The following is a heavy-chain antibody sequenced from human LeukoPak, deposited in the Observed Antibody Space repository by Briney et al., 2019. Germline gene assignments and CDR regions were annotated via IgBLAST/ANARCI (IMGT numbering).Heavy chain of an antibody. CDR2: ITPILGIA. CDR1: GYTFTSYD. CDR3: AGEKWELLNYFDY. Sequence: SVTVSCKASGYTFTSYDINWVRQATGQGLEWMGRITPILGIANYAQKFQGRVTITADKSTSTAYMELSSLRSEDTAVYYCAGEKWELLNYFDYWGQGTLVTVSS. D-gene: IGHD1-26*01. V-gene: IGHV1-69*04. J-gene: IGHJ4*02.